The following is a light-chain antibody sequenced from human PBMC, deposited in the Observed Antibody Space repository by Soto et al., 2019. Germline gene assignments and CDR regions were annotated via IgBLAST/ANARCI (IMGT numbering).Light chain of an antibody. CDR2: GPS. CDR1: QRVSNN. V-gene: IGKV3-15*01. CDR3: QQYNNWPYT. Sequence: IVMMQSPASLSVSPGERATLSCRASQRVSNNLAWYQQIPGQAPRLLLYGPSSRATGVPARFSGSGSGTEFTLSFGSLQSEDFAVYYCQQYNNWPYTFGLGTKLEIK. J-gene: IGKJ2*01.